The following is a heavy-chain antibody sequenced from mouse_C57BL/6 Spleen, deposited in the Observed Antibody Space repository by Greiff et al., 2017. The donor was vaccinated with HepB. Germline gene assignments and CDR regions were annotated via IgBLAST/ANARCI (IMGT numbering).Heavy chain of an antibody. Sequence: LVESGAELVRPGASVTLSCKASGYTFTDYEMHWVKQTPVHGLEWIGAIDPETGGTAYNQKFKGKAILTADKSSSTAYMELRSLTSEDSAVYYCTREGGYYYGSSYFDYWGQGTTLTVSS. CDR1: GYTFTDYE. V-gene: IGHV1-15*01. J-gene: IGHJ2*01. CDR3: TREGGYYYGSSYFDY. D-gene: IGHD1-1*01. CDR2: IDPETGGT.